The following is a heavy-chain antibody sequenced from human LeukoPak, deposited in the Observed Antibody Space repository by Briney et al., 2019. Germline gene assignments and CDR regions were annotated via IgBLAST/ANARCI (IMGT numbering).Heavy chain of an antibody. J-gene: IGHJ4*02. D-gene: IGHD1-26*01. Sequence: SETLSLTCAVYGGSFSGYYWSWIRQPPGKGLEWIGEINHSGSTNYNPSLKSRVTISVDTSKNQFSLKLSSVTAADTAVYYCARGTGGSYLLWGQGTLVTVSS. CDR1: GGSFSGYY. V-gene: IGHV4-34*01. CDR3: ARGTGGSYLL. CDR2: INHSGST.